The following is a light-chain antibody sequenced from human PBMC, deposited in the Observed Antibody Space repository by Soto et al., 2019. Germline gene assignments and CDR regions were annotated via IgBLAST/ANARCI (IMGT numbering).Light chain of an antibody. V-gene: IGKV3-15*01. Sequence: EIVMTQSPATLSVSPGERATLSCRASESLNGFLAWYHHKPGQAPRLLMYDASTRATGVPARFSGSGSGTEFTLTISSLQSVDFAVYYCQQYKHWPLTFGQGTRLEIK. CDR1: ESLNGF. J-gene: IGKJ5*01. CDR3: QQYKHWPLT. CDR2: DAS.